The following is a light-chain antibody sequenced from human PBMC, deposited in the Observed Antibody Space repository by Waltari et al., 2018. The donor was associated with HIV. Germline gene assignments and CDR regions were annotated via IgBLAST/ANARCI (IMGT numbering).Light chain of an antibody. CDR3: QQYENWPPIT. V-gene: IGKV3-15*01. CDR1: QGVNYN. J-gene: IGKJ5*01. Sequence: IVMTQFPPTLSVSPGERVPLSCRASQGVNYNLAWYQQKPGQAPRLLIYGASGRAAGIPARFSGSGSGTEFTLTISSLQSEDFAVYYCQQYENWPPITFGQGTRLEIK. CDR2: GAS.